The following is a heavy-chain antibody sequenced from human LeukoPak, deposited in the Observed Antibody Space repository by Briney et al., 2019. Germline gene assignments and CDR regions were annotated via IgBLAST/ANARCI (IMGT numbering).Heavy chain of an antibody. D-gene: IGHD3-3*01. J-gene: IGHJ4*02. Sequence: PSETLSLTCTVSGGSISSYYWSWIRQPAGKGLEWIGRIYTSGNTNYNPSLKSRVTMSVDTSKNQFSLKLSSVTAADTAVYYCARDQYRGGYDFWSGYSWYFDYWGQGTLVTVSS. CDR1: GGSISSYY. V-gene: IGHV4-4*07. CDR3: ARDQYRGGYDFWSGYSWYFDY. CDR2: IYTSGNT.